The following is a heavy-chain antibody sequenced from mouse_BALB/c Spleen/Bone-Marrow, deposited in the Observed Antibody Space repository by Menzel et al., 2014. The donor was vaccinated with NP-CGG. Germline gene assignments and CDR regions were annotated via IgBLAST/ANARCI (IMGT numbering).Heavy chain of an antibody. D-gene: IGHD1-3*01. J-gene: IGHJ2*01. CDR1: GYSITSDYA. CDR3: ARSGNFFDY. V-gene: IGHV3-2*02. Sequence: EVKLLESGPGLVKPSQSLSLTCTVTGYSITSDYAWNWIRQFPGNKLEWMGYITYSGGTSCNPSLKSRISFTRDTSKNQFFLQLNSVTIEDTATYYCARSGNFFDYWGQGTTLTVSS. CDR2: ITYSGGT.